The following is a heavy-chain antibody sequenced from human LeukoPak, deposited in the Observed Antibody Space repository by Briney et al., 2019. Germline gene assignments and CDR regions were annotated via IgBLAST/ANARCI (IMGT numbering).Heavy chain of an antibody. V-gene: IGHV3-30*18. CDR3: AKGTDILTGYQTDY. CDR2: ISYDGSNK. Sequence: PGRSLRLSCAASGFTFSSYGMHWVRQAPGKGLEWVAVISYDGSNKYYADSVKGRFTISRDNSKNTLYLQMNSLRAEDTAVYYCAKGTDILTGYQTDYWGQGTLVTVSS. CDR1: GFTFSSYG. J-gene: IGHJ4*02. D-gene: IGHD3-9*01.